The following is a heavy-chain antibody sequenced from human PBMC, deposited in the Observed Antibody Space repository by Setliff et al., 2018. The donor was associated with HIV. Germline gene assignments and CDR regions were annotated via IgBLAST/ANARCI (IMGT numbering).Heavy chain of an antibody. V-gene: IGHV4-34*01. D-gene: IGHD3-3*01. CDR2: INHSGST. J-gene: IGHJ6*03. CDR3: ARGTAYYNFWSGYSQDYYYYMDV. CDR1: GGSFSGYY. Sequence: SATLSLTCAVYGGSFSGYYWSWIRQSPGKGLEWIGEINHSGSTKYNPSLKSRVTISVDTSKNQFSLKLSSVTAADTAVYYCARGTAYYNFWSGYSQDYYYYMDVWGKGTTVTVSS.